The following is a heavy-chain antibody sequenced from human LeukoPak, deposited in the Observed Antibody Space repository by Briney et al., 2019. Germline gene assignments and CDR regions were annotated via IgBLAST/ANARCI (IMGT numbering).Heavy chain of an antibody. CDR1: GITFNTYS. V-gene: IGHV3-21*06. Sequence: GGSLRLSCEASGITFNTYSMNWARQAPGKGLEWVSSIDSSGGYIFYADSVKGRFIISRDNAKDSLYLQMNSLRVEDTAVYYCLRGDRRDYWGQGTLVTVSS. J-gene: IGHJ4*02. CDR3: LRGDRRDY. CDR2: IDSSGGYI.